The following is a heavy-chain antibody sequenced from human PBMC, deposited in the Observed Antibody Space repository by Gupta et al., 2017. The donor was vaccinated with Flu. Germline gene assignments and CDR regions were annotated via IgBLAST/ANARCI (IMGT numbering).Heavy chain of an antibody. CDR3: ARQPKGITADGSYYYYAMDV. CDR2: IGTVSET. D-gene: IGHD6-13*01. J-gene: IGHJ6*02. Sequence: KGMGWVSAIGTVSETSYADSVKGRFTISIENAKNSLYLQMNSLRVGDTAVYYCARQPKGITADGSYYYYAMDVWGQGTTVTVSS. V-gene: IGHV3-13*01.